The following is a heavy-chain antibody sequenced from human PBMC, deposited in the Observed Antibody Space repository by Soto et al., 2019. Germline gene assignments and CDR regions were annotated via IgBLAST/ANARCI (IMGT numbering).Heavy chain of an antibody. J-gene: IGHJ4*02. CDR1: GGTFSSYT. CDR3: ARVTGVGGGDDDY. V-gene: IGHV1-69*02. D-gene: IGHD5-12*01. CDR2: IIPILGIA. Sequence: SVKVACKASGGTFSSYTISWVRQAPGQGLEWMGRIIPILGIANYAQKFQGRVTITADKSTSTAYMELSSLRSEDTAVYYCARVTGVGGGDDDYWGQGTLVTVSS.